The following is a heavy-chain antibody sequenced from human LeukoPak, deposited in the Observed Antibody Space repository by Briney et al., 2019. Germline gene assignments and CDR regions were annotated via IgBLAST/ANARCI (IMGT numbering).Heavy chain of an antibody. CDR1: GYTFTSYD. CDR3: ARGPSYYGSGRPYYYYMDV. J-gene: IGHJ6*03. D-gene: IGHD3-10*01. CDR2: MNPNSGNT. Sequence: ASVKVSFKASGYTFTSYDINWVRQATGQGLEWMGWMNPNSGNTGYAQKFQGRVTITRNTSISTAYMELSSLRSEDTAVYYCARGPSYYGSGRPYYYYMDVWGKGTTVTVSS. V-gene: IGHV1-8*03.